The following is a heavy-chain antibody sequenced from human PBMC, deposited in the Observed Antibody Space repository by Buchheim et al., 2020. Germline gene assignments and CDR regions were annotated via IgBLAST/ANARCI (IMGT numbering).Heavy chain of an antibody. V-gene: IGHV3-23*01. D-gene: IGHD1-1*01. CDR1: GFTFSNYA. CDR3: AKDNWNDVGYFDY. J-gene: IGHJ4*02. CDR2: ICGSGGST. Sequence: EVQLLESGGGMVQPGGSLRLSCAASGFTFSNYAMSWVRQAPGKGLEWVSGICGSGGSTYYADSVKGRFTISRDNSKKMLDLQMNSMRAEDTAVYYCAKDNWNDVGYFDYWGQGTL.